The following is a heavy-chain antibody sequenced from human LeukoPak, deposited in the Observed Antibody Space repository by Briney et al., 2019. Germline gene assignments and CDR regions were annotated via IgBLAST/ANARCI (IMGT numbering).Heavy chain of an antibody. Sequence: PGGSLRLSCAASGFTFSSYGMHWVRQAPGKGLEWVAFIRYDGSNKYYADSVKGRFTISRDNSKNTLYLQMNSLRAADTAVYYCARAVEMASFWSFDYWGQGTLVTVSS. J-gene: IGHJ4*02. CDR1: GFTFSSYG. D-gene: IGHD5-24*01. CDR2: IRYDGSNK. CDR3: ARAVEMASFWSFDY. V-gene: IGHV3-30*02.